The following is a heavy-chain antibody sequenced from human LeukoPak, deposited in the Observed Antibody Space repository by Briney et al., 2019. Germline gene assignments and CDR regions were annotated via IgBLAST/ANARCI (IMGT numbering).Heavy chain of an antibody. Sequence: ASVKVSCKASGYTFTSYYMHWVRQAPGQGLEWMGIINPSGGSTSYAQKFQGRVTMTRDMSTSTVYMELSSLRSEDTAVYYCARVLVGLDQEIYYFDFWGQGTLVTVSS. CDR3: ARVLVGLDQEIYYFDF. CDR2: INPSGGST. CDR1: GYTFTSYY. J-gene: IGHJ4*02. V-gene: IGHV1-46*01. D-gene: IGHD5-24*01.